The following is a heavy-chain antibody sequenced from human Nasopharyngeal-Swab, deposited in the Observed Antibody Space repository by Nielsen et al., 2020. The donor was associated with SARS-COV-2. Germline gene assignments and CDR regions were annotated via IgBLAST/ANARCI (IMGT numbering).Heavy chain of an antibody. CDR2: ISYDGSNK. J-gene: IGHJ6*02. V-gene: IGHV3-30*18. Sequence: IRQPPGKGLEWVAVISYDGSNKYYADSVKGRFTISRDNSKNTLYLQMNSLRAEDTAVYYCAKLIEEGSGSYYALYYYYGMDVWGQGTTVTVSS. CDR3: AKLIEEGSGSYYALYYYYGMDV. D-gene: IGHD3-10*01.